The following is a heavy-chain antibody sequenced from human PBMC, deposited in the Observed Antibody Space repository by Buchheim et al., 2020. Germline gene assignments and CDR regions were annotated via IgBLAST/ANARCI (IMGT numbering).Heavy chain of an antibody. CDR3: ARHDYGDFEGGSFDY. J-gene: IGHJ4*02. V-gene: IGHV3-48*03. D-gene: IGHD4-17*01. Sequence: EVQLLESGGGLVQPGGSLRLSCAASGFTFSSYEMNWVRQAPGKGLEWVSYISVSSSDTIYYADSVKGRFTISRDNAKNSLYLQMNSLRAEDTAVYYCARHDYGDFEGGSFDYWGQGTL. CDR1: GFTFSSYE. CDR2: ISVSSSDTI.